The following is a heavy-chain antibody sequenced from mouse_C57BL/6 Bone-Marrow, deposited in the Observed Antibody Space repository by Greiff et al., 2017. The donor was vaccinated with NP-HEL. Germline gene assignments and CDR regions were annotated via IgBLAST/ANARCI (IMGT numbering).Heavy chain of an antibody. Sequence: EVQLVESGGDLVKPGGSLKLSCAASGFTFSSYGMSWVRQTPDKRLEWVATISSGGSYTYYPDSVKGRFTISRDNAKNTLYLQMSSLKSEDTAMYYCARLRGYYYGSSTPYAMDYWGQGTSVTVSS. CDR1: GFTFSSYG. D-gene: IGHD1-1*01. J-gene: IGHJ4*01. CDR2: ISSGGSYT. V-gene: IGHV5-6*01. CDR3: ARLRGYYYGSSTPYAMDY.